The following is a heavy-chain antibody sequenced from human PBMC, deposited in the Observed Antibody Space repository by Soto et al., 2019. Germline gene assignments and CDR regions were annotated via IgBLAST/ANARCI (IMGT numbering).Heavy chain of an antibody. Sequence: QVQLVQSGAEVKKPGASVKVSCKASGYTFTSYGISWVRQAPGQGLEWMGWISAYNGNTNYAQKLQGRVTMTTDTSTSTAYRELRSLRSDDTAVYYCARVTTGTTFFWEYYFDYWGQGTLVTVSS. CDR1: GYTFTSYG. CDR2: ISAYNGNT. J-gene: IGHJ4*02. CDR3: ARVTTGTTFFWEYYFDY. D-gene: IGHD1-1*01. V-gene: IGHV1-18*01.